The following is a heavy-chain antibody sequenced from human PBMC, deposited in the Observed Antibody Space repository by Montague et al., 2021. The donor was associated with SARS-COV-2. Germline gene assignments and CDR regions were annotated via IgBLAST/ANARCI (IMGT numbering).Heavy chain of an antibody. D-gene: IGHD3-3*01. Sequence: SLRLSCAASGFTFSDYYMSWIRQAPGKGLEWVSYISSSGSTIYYADSVKGRFTISRDNAKNSLYLQMSSLRAEDTAVYYCARGDFWSGYYSDYWGQGTLVTVSS. J-gene: IGHJ4*02. CDR3: ARGDFWSGYYSDY. CDR1: GFTFSDYY. V-gene: IGHV3-11*01. CDR2: ISSSGSTI.